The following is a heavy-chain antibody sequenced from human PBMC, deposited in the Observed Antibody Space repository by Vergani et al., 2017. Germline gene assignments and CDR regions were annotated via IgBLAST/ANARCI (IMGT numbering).Heavy chain of an antibody. CDR3: AKGRDGYSNFDC. Sequence: EVQLLESGGGLVQPGGSLRLSCAASGFTFSSYAMSWVRQAPGKGLEWVSAISGSGGSTYYADSVKGRFTISRDNSKNTLYLQMNSLIAEDTAVFYCAKGRDGYSNFDCWGQGTLVTVSS. D-gene: IGHD5-24*01. V-gene: IGHV3-23*01. CDR2: ISGSGGST. J-gene: IGHJ4*02. CDR1: GFTFSSYA.